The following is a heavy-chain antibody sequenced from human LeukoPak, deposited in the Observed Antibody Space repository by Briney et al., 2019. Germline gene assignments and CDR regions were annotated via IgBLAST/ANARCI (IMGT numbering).Heavy chain of an antibody. CDR3: ASRYYDSSGPHSFDY. V-gene: IGHV1-69*06. Sequence: GASVKVSCKASGGTFSSYAISWVRQAPGQGLEWMGGIIPIFGTANYAQKFQGRVTITADKSTSTAYMELGSLRSEDTAVYYCASRYYDSSGPHSFDYWGQGTLVTVSS. CDR2: IIPIFGTA. CDR1: GGTFSSYA. J-gene: IGHJ4*02. D-gene: IGHD3-22*01.